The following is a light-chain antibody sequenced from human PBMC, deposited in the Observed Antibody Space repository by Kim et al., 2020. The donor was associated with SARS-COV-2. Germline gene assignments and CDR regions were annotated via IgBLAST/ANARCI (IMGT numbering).Light chain of an antibody. CDR3: CSYARSRTYV. CDR2: DVF. CDR1: SSDLGSYNL. J-gene: IGLJ1*01. V-gene: IGLV2-23*02. Sequence: QSVLTQPASVSGSPGQSITISCTGTSSDLGSYNLVSWYQQHPGKAPTLMIYDVFKRPSGVSNRFSGSKSDITASLTISGLQAEDEADYYCCSYARSRTYVFGSGTKVTVL.